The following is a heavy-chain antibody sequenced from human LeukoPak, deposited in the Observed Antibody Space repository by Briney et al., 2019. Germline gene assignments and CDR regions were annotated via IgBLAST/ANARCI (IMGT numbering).Heavy chain of an antibody. V-gene: IGHV3-9*01. CDR3: MPGRGY. D-gene: IGHD2-15*01. CDR2: ISWNSGSI. J-gene: IGHJ4*02. CDR1: GFTFDDYA. Sequence: PGRSLRLSCAASGFTFDDYAMHWFRQAPGKGLEWVSGISWNSGSIGYADSVKGRFTISRDNANNLLYLQMYSLRVEDTAVYYCMPGRGYWGQGTQVTVSS.